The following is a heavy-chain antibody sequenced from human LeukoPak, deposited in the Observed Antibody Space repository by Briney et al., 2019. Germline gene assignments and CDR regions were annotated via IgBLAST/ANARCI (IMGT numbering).Heavy chain of an antibody. V-gene: IGHV3-74*01. J-gene: IGHJ3*02. CDR1: GFTFSSYW. Sequence: GGSLRLSCAASGFTFSSYWMHWVRQAPGKGLVWVSRINSDGSSTSYADSVKGRFTISRDNAKNTLYLQMNSLRAEDTAVYYCARDKSYDYVWGSYRWGAFDTWGQGTMVTVSS. CDR3: ARDKSYDYVWGSYRWGAFDT. CDR2: INSDGSST. D-gene: IGHD3-16*02.